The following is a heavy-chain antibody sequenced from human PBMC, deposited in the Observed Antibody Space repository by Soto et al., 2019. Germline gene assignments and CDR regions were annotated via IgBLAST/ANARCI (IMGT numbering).Heavy chain of an antibody. J-gene: IGHJ6*02. V-gene: IGHV3-23*01. D-gene: IGHD3-10*01. CDR2: ISGSGGST. CDR1: GFTFSSYA. Sequence: PGGSLRLSCAASGFTFSSYAMSWVRQAPGKGLEWVSAISGSGGSTYYADSVKGRFTISRDNSKNTLYLQMNSLRAEDTAVYYCAKGGSPGYYHYGMDVWGQGTTVTVSS. CDR3: AKGGSPGYYHYGMDV.